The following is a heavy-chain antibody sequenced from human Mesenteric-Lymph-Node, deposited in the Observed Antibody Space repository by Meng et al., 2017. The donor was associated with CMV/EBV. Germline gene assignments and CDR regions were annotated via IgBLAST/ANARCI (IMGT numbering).Heavy chain of an antibody. CDR1: GYSFASYW. V-gene: IGHV5-51*01. CDR3: TKSCGGDCYAQYYYYGMDV. Sequence: GGSLRLSCQGSGYSFASYWIGWVRQMPGKGLEWMGIIYPGDSDTRYSPSFEGQVTISADKSISTAYLQWSSLKASDTAMHYCTKSCGGDCYAQYYYYGMDVWGQGTTVTVSS. J-gene: IGHJ6*02. CDR2: IYPGDSDT. D-gene: IGHD2-21*01.